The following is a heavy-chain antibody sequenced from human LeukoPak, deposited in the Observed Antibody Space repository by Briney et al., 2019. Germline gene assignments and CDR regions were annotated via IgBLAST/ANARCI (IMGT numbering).Heavy chain of an antibody. V-gene: IGHV5-51*01. CDR1: GYSFRDFW. Sequence: GESLKISCTGSGYSFRDFWIAWVRLMPGKGLEWMGIIYPDDSDTRYSPSFQGHVTISVDKSISTAYLQWRSLRASDTAMYFCAGHSFDTVDAFDVWGQGTIVTVSA. CDR2: IYPDDSDT. CDR3: AGHSFDTVDAFDV. D-gene: IGHD2-2*02. J-gene: IGHJ3*01.